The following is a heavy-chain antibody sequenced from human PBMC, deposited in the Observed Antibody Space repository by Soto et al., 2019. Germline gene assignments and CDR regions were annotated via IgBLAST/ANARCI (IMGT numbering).Heavy chain of an antibody. CDR2: ISSSSSYI. V-gene: IGHV3-21*01. CDR1: GFTFSSYS. D-gene: IGHD6-13*01. CDR3: AREISSRALYYYGMDV. Sequence: LRLSCAASGFTFSSYSMNWVRQAPGKGLEWVSSISSSSSYIYYADSVKGRFTISRDNAKNSLYLQMNSLRAEDTAVYYCAREISSRALYYYGMDVWGQGTTVTVSS. J-gene: IGHJ6*02.